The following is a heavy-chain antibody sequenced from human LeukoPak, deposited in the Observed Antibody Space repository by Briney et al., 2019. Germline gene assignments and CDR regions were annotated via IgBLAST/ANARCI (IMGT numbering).Heavy chain of an antibody. J-gene: IGHJ6*03. CDR2: INPNSGGT. V-gene: IGHV1-2*02. Sequence: ASVKVSCKASGYTFTGYYMHWVRQAPGQGLEWMGWINPNSGGTNYAQKFQGRVTMTRDTSISTAYMELSRLRSDDTAVYYCARVYFSGRGGSYYGDYYYYYMDVWGKGTTVTISS. CDR1: GYTFTGYY. D-gene: IGHD1-26*01. CDR3: ARVYFSGRGGSYYGDYYYYYMDV.